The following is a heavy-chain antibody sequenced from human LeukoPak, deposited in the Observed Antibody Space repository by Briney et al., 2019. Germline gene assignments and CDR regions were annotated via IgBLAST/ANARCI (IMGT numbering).Heavy chain of an antibody. V-gene: IGHV3-64*02. CDR3: ARELGGTKAGSFDI. CDR2: IGAAGAHT. D-gene: IGHD1-14*01. Sequence: GGSLRLSCAASGFRFSYHDMHWVRQAPGKGLEFVSSIGAAGAHTFYADSVKGRFTISRDNFQSTMYLQMDGLRPEDSAVYYCARELGGTKAGSFDIGGQGTVVTVSS. J-gene: IGHJ3*02. CDR1: GFRFSYHD.